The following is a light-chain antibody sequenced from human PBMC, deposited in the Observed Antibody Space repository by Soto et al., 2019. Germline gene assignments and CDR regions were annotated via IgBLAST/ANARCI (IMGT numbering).Light chain of an antibody. CDR3: QQYGRSPLT. Sequence: EIVMTQSPATLSVSPGERVTLSCRASQSVSSNLAWYQQKPGQTPRLLIYDASTGATGIPARFSGSGSGTDFTLTISRLEPEDFAVYYCQQYGRSPLTFGGGTKVEIK. V-gene: IGKV3-15*01. CDR1: QSVSSN. J-gene: IGKJ4*01. CDR2: DAS.